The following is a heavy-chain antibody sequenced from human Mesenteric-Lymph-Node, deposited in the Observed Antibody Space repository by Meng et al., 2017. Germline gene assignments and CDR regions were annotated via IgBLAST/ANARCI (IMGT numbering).Heavy chain of an antibody. CDR2: TSGDASST. J-gene: IGHJ4*02. CDR3: AGGWGWLIES. V-gene: IGHV3-74*01. Sequence: GESLKISCAASGFTFSDYWIHWVRQVPGKGLVWVSRTSGDASSTNYADSVKGRFTISRDNAKKSLSLQMNFLTAEDTAVYFCAGGWGWLIESWGQGALVTVSS. CDR1: GFTFSDYW. D-gene: IGHD6-19*01.